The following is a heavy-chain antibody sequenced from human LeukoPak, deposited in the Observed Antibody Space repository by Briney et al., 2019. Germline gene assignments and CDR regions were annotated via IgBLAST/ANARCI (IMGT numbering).Heavy chain of an antibody. D-gene: IGHD6-19*01. J-gene: IGHJ4*02. CDR2: ISGSGGST. CDR1: GFTFSSYG. CDR3: AKSDSSGWYDFDY. Sequence: GGTLRLSCAASGFTFSSYGMSWVRQAPGKGLEWVSAISGSGGSTYYADSVKGRFTISRDNSKNTLYLQMNSLRAEDTAVYYCAKSDSSGWYDFDYWGQGTLVTVSS. V-gene: IGHV3-23*01.